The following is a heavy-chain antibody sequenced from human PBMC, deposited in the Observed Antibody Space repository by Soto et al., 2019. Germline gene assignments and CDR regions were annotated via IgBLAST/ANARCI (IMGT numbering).Heavy chain of an antibody. Sequence: SGPTLVNPTQTLTLTCTFSGFSLSTSGLGVGWIRQPPGKALEWLALIYWDDDKRYSPSLKSRLTITKDTSKNQVVLTMTNMDPVDTATYYCAHRPYGKQLVDYWGQGTLVTSPQ. D-gene: IGHD6-13*01. CDR1: GFSLSTSGLG. CDR3: AHRPYGKQLVDY. J-gene: IGHJ4*02. V-gene: IGHV2-5*02. CDR2: IYWDDDK.